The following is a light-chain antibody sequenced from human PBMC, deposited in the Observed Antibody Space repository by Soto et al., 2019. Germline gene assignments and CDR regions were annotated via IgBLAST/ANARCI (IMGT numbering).Light chain of an antibody. CDR2: DAS. Sequence: DIQMTQSPSTLSASVGDRVTITCRASQSISSWLAWYQQKPGKAPKLLIYDASSFDIGVPSRFSGSRSGTEFTLTISSLQPYDFETCYCQQYNSYSTFGPGTKVDIK. J-gene: IGKJ3*01. CDR1: QSISSW. V-gene: IGKV1-5*01. CDR3: QQYNSYST.